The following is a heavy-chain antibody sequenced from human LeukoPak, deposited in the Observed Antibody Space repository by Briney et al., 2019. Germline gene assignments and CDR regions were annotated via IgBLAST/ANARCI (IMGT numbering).Heavy chain of an antibody. J-gene: IGHJ4*02. D-gene: IGHD3-22*01. Sequence: GGSLRLFCEASGFTFSDHYMDWVRQAPGEGLEWVGRTRNKANSYTTEYAASVKGRFTSSRDDSKNSLYLQMNSLKTEDTAVYYCARAYERPYYFDYWGQGTLVTVSS. CDR1: GFTFSDHY. CDR3: ARAYERPYYFDY. CDR2: TRNKANSYTT. V-gene: IGHV3-72*01.